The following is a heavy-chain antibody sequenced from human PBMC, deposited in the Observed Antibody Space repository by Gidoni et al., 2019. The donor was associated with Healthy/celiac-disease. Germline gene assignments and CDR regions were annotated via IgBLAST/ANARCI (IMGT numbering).Heavy chain of an antibody. CDR1: GYTFTGYY. Sequence: QVQLVQSGAEVKKPGASVKVACKASGYTFTGYYMHWVRQAPGQGLEWMGRINPTSGGTNYAQKFQGRVTMTRDTSISTASMELSRLRSDDTAVYYCARERGRAAGTGWFDPWGQGTLVTVSS. CDR2: INPTSGGT. D-gene: IGHD6-13*01. J-gene: IGHJ5*02. CDR3: ARERGRAAGTGWFDP. V-gene: IGHV1-2*06.